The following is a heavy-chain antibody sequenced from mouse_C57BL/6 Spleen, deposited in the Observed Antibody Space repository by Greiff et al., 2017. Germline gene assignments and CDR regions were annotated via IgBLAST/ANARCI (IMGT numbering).Heavy chain of an antibody. D-gene: IGHD2-3*01. Sequence: QVQLKQSGAELARPGASVKMSCKASGYTFTSYTMHWVKQRPGQGLEWIGYINPSRGYTKYNQKFKDKATLTADKSSSTAYMQLSSLTSEDSAVYYCARRDGYDAMDYWGQGTSVTVSS. J-gene: IGHJ4*01. CDR1: GYTFTSYT. CDR3: ARRDGYDAMDY. V-gene: IGHV1-4*01. CDR2: INPSRGYT.